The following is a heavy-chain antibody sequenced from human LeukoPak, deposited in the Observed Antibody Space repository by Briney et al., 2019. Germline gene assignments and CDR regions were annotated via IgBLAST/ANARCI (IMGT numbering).Heavy chain of an antibody. Sequence: PGGSLRLSCAASGFTFGDYAMPWVRQAPGKGLEWVSGISWHSGSIGYADSVKGRFTISRDNAKNSLYLQMNSLRADDTALYYCAKGLVDTSGYYSSPLDYWGQGTLVTVSS. CDR1: GFTFGDYA. V-gene: IGHV3-9*01. J-gene: IGHJ4*02. D-gene: IGHD3-22*01. CDR3: AKGLVDTSGYYSSPLDY. CDR2: ISWHSGSI.